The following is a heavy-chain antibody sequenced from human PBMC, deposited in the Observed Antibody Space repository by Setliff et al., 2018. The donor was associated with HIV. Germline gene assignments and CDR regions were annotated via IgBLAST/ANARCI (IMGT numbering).Heavy chain of an antibody. CDR1: DGSLSSYY. V-gene: IGHV4-31*11. CDR2: IYYSGST. D-gene: IGHD4-17*01. CDR3: ARDRSRHYGAGGRLDV. J-gene: IGHJ6*04. Sequence: SETLSLTCAVYDGSLSSYYWSWIRQHPGKGLEWIGYIYYSGSTYYNPSLKSRVTISVDTSKNQFSLKLSSVTAADTAVYYCARDRSRHYGAGGRLDVWGKGTTVTVSS.